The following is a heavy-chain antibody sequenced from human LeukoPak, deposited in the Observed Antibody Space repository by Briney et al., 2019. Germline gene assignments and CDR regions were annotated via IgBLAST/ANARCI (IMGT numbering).Heavy chain of an antibody. CDR3: AKETVDMAARAFDY. D-gene: IGHD5-24*01. CDR1: GFTFSRND. J-gene: IGHJ4*02. V-gene: IGHV3-23*01. CDR2: VSSSGGRT. Sequence: PGGSLRLSCAASGFTFSRNDMSWVRQTPGKGLEWVSAVSSSGGRTFYAASAKGRFTISRDNSKDTLYLQMNSLRAEDTAVYYCAKETVDMAARAFDYWGQGTLVTVSS.